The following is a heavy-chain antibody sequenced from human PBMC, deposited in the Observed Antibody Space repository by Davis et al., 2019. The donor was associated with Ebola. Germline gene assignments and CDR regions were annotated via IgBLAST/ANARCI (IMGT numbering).Heavy chain of an antibody. Sequence: GESLKISRAASGFNFRSYGMHWVRQAPDKGLEWVAVIWYDGSRKYYGDSVKGRFTISRDNSNNLLYLQMNSLRAEDTAVYYCAIPDCSGANCYSVYIKNWGQGTLVTVSS. D-gene: IGHD2-15*01. V-gene: IGHV3-33*01. J-gene: IGHJ4*02. CDR3: AIPDCSGANCYSVYIKN. CDR2: IWYDGSRK. CDR1: GFNFRSYG.